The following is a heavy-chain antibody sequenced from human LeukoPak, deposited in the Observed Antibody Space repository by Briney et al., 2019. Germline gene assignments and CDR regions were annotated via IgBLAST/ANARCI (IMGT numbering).Heavy chain of an antibody. V-gene: IGHV1-69*05. CDR2: IIPIFGTA. J-gene: IGHJ3*02. D-gene: IGHD3-22*01. Sequence: ASVKVSCKVSGGTFSSYAISWVRQAPGQGLEWMGGIIPIFGTANYAQKFQGRVTITTDESTSTAYMELSSLRSEDTAVYYCARYLRYDSSGYDAFDIWGQGTMVTVSS. CDR1: GGTFSSYA. CDR3: ARYLRYDSSGYDAFDI.